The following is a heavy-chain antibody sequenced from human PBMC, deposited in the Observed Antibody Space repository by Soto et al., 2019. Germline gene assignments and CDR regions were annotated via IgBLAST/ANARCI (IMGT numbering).Heavy chain of an antibody. Sequence: LRLSCAASGFTFSNYVMHWVRQAPGKGLEWVAVISYDGTNKYYADSVRGRFTISRDNSKNTLFLQMNSLRPEDTAVYYCAKDKYQLIRRCYGLDVWGQGTTVTVSS. CDR2: ISYDGTNK. CDR3: AKDKYQLIRRCYGLDV. J-gene: IGHJ6*02. D-gene: IGHD2-2*01. V-gene: IGHV3-30*18. CDR1: GFTFSNYV.